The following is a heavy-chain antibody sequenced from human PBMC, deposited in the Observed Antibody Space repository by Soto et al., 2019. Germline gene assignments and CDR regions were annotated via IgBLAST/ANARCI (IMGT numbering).Heavy chain of an antibody. CDR3: AREIPHPHY. J-gene: IGHJ4*02. CDR1: GFTFSSYE. D-gene: IGHD2-21*01. Sequence: GGSLRLSCAASGFTFSSYEMNWVRQAPGKGLEWVSYISSSGSTIYYADSVKGRFTTSRDNAKNSLYLQMNSLRAEDTAVYYCAREIPHPHYWGQGTLVTVSS. V-gene: IGHV3-48*03. CDR2: ISSSGSTI.